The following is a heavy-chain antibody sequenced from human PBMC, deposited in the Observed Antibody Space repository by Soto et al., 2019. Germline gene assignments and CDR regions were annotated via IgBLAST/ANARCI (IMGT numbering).Heavy chain of an antibody. CDR3: AREGLPYNWFDP. J-gene: IGHJ5*02. Sequence: APLSLTCPVSGGSISSYYWSWIRQPPGKGLEWIGYIYYSGSTNYNPSLKSRVTISVDTSKNQFSLKLSSVTAADTAVYYCAREGLPYNWFDPWGQGTLVTVSS. D-gene: IGHD5-12*01. CDR1: GGSISSYY. V-gene: IGHV4-59*01. CDR2: IYYSGST.